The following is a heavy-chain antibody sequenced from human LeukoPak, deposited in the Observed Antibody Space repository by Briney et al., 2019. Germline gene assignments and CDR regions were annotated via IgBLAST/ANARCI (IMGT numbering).Heavy chain of an antibody. J-gene: IGHJ5*02. CDR3: ARRLDDYGDYNWFDP. CDR2: IYYSGST. D-gene: IGHD4-17*01. V-gene: IGHV4-39*01. Sequence: SETLSLTCTVSGGSISSSSYYWGWIRQPPGKGLEWIGSIYYSGSTYYNPSLKSRVTISVDTSKNQFSLKLSSVTAADTAVYYCARRLDDYGDYNWFDPWGQGTLVTVSS. CDR1: GGSISSSSYY.